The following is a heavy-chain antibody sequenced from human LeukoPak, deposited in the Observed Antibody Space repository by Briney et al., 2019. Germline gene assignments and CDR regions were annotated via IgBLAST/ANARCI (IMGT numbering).Heavy chain of an antibody. CDR3: AKAGFGELFLYYYYYYMDV. J-gene: IGHJ6*03. CDR1: GFTFSSYG. Sequence: GGSLRLSCAASGFTFSSYGMSWVRQAPGKGLEWVSAISGSGGSTYYADSVKGRFTISRDNSMNTLYLQMNSLRAEDTAVYYCAKAGFGELFLYYYYYYMDVWGKGTTVTISS. V-gene: IGHV3-23*01. D-gene: IGHD3-10*01. CDR2: ISGSGGST.